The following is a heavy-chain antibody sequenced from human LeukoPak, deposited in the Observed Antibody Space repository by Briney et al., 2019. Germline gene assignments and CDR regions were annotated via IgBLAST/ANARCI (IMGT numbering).Heavy chain of an antibody. Sequence: GESLRLSYAASGFIFKKYWMNWVRQVPGKGLECLANIKEDGSETYYADSVKGRFTISRDNSKNTLYLQMNSLRAEDTAVYYCARESPEGPCSTSCFVFWGQGTLVTVSS. CDR1: GFIFKKYW. CDR3: ARESPEGPCSTSCFVF. V-gene: IGHV3-7*03. J-gene: IGHJ4*02. D-gene: IGHD2-2*01. CDR2: IKEDGSET.